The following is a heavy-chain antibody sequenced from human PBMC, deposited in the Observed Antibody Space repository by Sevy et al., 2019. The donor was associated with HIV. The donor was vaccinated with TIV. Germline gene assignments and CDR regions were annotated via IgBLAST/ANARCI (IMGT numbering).Heavy chain of an antibody. D-gene: IGHD2-2*01. Sequence: GGSLRLSCAASGFTFSSYGMHWVRQAPGKGLEWVAVIWYDGSNKYYADSVKGRFTISRDNSKNTLYLQMNSLRAEDTAVYYCASDSGYCSSTSCYRAEYFQHWGQGTLVTVSS. J-gene: IGHJ1*01. CDR2: IWYDGSNK. CDR1: GFTFSSYG. V-gene: IGHV3-33*08. CDR3: ASDSGYCSSTSCYRAEYFQH.